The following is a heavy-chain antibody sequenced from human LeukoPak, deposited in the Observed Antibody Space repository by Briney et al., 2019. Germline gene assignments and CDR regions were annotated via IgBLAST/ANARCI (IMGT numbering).Heavy chain of an antibody. CDR1: GFTFSSYS. CDR2: ISSSSTI. V-gene: IGHV3-48*04. CDR3: ARANYGYSAYFDY. D-gene: IGHD5-18*01. Sequence: PGGSLRLSCAASGFTFSSYSMNWVRQAPGKGLEWVSYISSSSTIYYADSVKGRFTISRDNAKNSLYLQMNSLRAEDTAVYYCARANYGYSAYFDYWGQGTLVTVSS. J-gene: IGHJ4*02.